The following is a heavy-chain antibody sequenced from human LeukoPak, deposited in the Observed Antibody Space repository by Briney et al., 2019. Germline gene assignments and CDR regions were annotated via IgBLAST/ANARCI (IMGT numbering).Heavy chain of an antibody. V-gene: IGHV3-11*04. Sequence: GGSLRLSCAASGFTFSDYYMNWIRQAPGKGLEWVSYISSSGSTIYYADPVKGRFTISRDNAKNSIYLQMNSLRDEDTAVYYCARDAGSSWSFDYWGQGTLVTVSS. CDR3: ARDAGSSWSFDY. CDR1: GFTFSDYY. CDR2: ISSSGSTI. J-gene: IGHJ4*02. D-gene: IGHD6-13*01.